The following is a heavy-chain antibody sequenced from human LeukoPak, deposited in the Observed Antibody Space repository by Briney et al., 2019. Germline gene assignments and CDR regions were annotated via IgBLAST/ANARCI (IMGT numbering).Heavy chain of an antibody. J-gene: IGHJ4*02. CDR1: GFTFSSYV. D-gene: IGHD3-22*01. CDR3: ATLYDSAGYYRTPNDS. Sequence: GGSLRLSCAASGFTFSSYVMHWVRQAPGKGLEWVAFIRYDGSNKYYSDSVKGRFTISRDNSKNTLYLQMNSLRPEDTAVYYCATLYDSAGYYRTPNDSWGQGTLVTVSS. CDR2: IRYDGSNK. V-gene: IGHV3-30*02.